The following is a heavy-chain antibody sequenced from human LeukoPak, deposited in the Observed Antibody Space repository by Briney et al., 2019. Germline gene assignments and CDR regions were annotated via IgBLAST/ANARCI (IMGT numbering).Heavy chain of an antibody. Sequence: GGSLRLSCAASGFTFSSYGMHWVRQAPGKGLEWVAVIWYDRSNKYYADSVKGRFTISRDNAKNSLYLQMNSLRAEDTAEYYCAKAVGFDWYWHYWGQGTLVTVSS. J-gene: IGHJ4*02. CDR3: AKAVGFDWYWHY. D-gene: IGHD3-9*01. CDR2: IWYDRSNK. V-gene: IGHV3-33*03. CDR1: GFTFSSYG.